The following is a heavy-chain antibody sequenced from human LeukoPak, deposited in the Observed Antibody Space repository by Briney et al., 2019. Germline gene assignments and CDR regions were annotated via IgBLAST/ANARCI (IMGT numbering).Heavy chain of an antibody. CDR2: ISYGGHNK. V-gene: IGHV3-30*04. D-gene: IGHD2-2*01. CDR3: ARGLFRFCSSTTCLSPFDF. J-gene: IGHJ4*02. Sequence: PGGSLRLSCAASGFTFSNYAMHWVRQAPGKGLEWVAVISYGGHNKNYADSVKGRFTISRDNSKNTLFLQLNSLRAEDTAVYYCARGLFRFCSSTTCLSPFDFWGQGTLVTVSS. CDR1: GFTFSNYA.